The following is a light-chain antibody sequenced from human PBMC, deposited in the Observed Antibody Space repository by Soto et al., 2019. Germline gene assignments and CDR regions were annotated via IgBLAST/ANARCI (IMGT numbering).Light chain of an antibody. CDR3: QSYDSSLSGSV. CDR2: GNS. Sequence: QSVLTQPPSVSGAPGQRVTISCTGSSSNIGAGYDVHWYQQLPGTAPKLLIYGNSNRPSGVPDRFSGSKSGTSASLAITGXXAEDEAXXYCQSYDSSLSGSVFGGGTKLTVL. V-gene: IGLV1-40*01. CDR1: SSNIGAGYD. J-gene: IGLJ2*01.